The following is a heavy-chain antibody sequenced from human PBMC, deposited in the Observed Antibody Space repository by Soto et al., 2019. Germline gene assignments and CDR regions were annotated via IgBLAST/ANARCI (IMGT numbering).Heavy chain of an antibody. V-gene: IGHV1-69*12. CDR1: GGTFSSYA. Sequence: QVQLVQSGAEVKKPGSSVKVSCKASGGTFSSYAISWVRQAPGQGLEWMGGIIPIFGTANYAQKFQGRVTITADESTSTAYMELSSLRSEDTAVYYWARVSEGVTTGRRYYYGMDVWGQGTTVTVSS. CDR2: IIPIFGTA. J-gene: IGHJ6*02. D-gene: IGHD4-4*01. CDR3: ARVSEGVTTGRRYYYGMDV.